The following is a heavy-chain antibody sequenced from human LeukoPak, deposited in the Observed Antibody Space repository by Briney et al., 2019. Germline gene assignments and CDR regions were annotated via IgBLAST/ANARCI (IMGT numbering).Heavy chain of an antibody. CDR3: ARGLTYYDFWSGHHPGSYYMDV. V-gene: IGHV4-38-2*01. CDR1: GYSISSGYY. Sequence: PSETLSLTCAVSGYSISSGYYWGWIRQPPGKGLEWIGSIYHSWSTYYNPSLKSRVTISVDTSKNQFSLKMSSVTAADTAVYYCARGLTYYDFWSGHHPGSYYMDVWGKGTTVTVSS. CDR2: IYHSWST. D-gene: IGHD3-3*01. J-gene: IGHJ6*03.